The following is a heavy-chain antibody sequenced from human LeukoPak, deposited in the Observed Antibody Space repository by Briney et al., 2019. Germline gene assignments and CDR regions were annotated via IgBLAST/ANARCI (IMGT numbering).Heavy chain of an antibody. J-gene: IGHJ3*02. Sequence: GRCLRPACAASAFDFSSYWMRWVRQAPGEGREWVANIKQDGTEKDHVDSVKGRFTISRDNAKNSLYLQMNSLRAEDTAVYCCARSNAFDIWGQETMVTVSS. CDR1: AFDFSSYW. CDR2: IKQDGTEK. CDR3: ARSNAFDI. V-gene: IGHV3-7*01.